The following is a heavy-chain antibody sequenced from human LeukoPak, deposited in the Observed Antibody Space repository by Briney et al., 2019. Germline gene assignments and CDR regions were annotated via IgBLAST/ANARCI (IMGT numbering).Heavy chain of an antibody. D-gene: IGHD3-3*01. CDR1: GFTFSIYT. CDR2: ISGGGSNT. Sequence: GGSLRLSCAASGFTFSIYTMNWVHQAPGKGLEWVSIISGGGSNTNYADSVKGRFTISRDNSKNTLYLQMNSLRVEDTAVYYCAKDPGVVRGSPIPNWFDPWGQGTLVTVSS. J-gene: IGHJ5*02. V-gene: IGHV3-23*01. CDR3: AKDPGVVRGSPIPNWFDP.